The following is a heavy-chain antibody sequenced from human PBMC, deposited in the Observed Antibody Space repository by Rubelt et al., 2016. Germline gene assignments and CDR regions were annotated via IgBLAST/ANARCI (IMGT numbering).Heavy chain of an antibody. Sequence: SGAEVKKPGASVKVSCKASGYSFTSYGISWVRQAPGQGLEWMGWISAYNGNTNYAQKLQGRVTMTTDTSTSTAYLELRSLRSDDTAVYYCARVVVVPAAISGIDYWGQGTLVAVSS. CDR3: ARVVVVPAAISGIDY. CDR1: GYSFTSYG. V-gene: IGHV1-18*01. CDR2: ISAYNGNT. D-gene: IGHD2-2*01. J-gene: IGHJ4*02.